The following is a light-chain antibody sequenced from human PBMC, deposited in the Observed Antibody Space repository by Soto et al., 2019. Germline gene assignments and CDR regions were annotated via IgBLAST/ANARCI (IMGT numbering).Light chain of an antibody. CDR2: YPS. Sequence: EIVLTQSPGTLSLSPGERATLSCRDSQSVSNNYVAWYQQKPGQPPRLLIHYPSNGATGIPDRFSGSGSGTDFTLTISRLEPEDFAVYYCQQGAHSPLTFGQGTKVDIK. CDR1: QSVSNNY. CDR3: QQGAHSPLT. J-gene: IGKJ1*01. V-gene: IGKV3-20*01.